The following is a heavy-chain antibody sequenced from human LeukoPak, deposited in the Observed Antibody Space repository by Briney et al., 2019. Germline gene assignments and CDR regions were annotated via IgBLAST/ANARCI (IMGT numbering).Heavy chain of an antibody. CDR3: AKTIPYWYLDL. Sequence: PGGSLRLSCAASGFTFSSSEMTWVRQAPGKGLEWVSAISRSGGSTYADSVKGRFTISRDNSKNTLYLQMNSLRAEDTAIYYCAKTIPYWYLDLWGRGTLVTVSS. CDR1: GFTFSSSE. V-gene: IGHV3-23*01. J-gene: IGHJ2*01. CDR2: ISRSGGST. D-gene: IGHD5-24*01.